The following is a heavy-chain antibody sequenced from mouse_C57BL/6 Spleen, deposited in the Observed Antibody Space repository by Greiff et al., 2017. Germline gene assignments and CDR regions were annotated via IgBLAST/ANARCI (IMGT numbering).Heavy chain of an antibody. J-gene: IGHJ4*01. CDR1: GYTFTSYW. D-gene: IGHD2-4*01. Sequence: VKLQQPGAELVKPGASVKLSCKASGYTFTSYWMHWVKQRPGRGLEWIGRIDPNSGGTKYNEKFKSKATLTVDKPSSTAYMQLSSLTSEDSAVYYCARKGDYDGGINYAMDYWGQGTSVTVSS. CDR3: ARKGDYDGGINYAMDY. CDR2: IDPNSGGT. V-gene: IGHV1-72*01.